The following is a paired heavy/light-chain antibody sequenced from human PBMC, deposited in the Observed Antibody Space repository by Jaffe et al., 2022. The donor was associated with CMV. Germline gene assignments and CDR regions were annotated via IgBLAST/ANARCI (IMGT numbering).Heavy chain of an antibody. Sequence: EVQLLESGGGLVQPGGSLRLSCAASGFTFSSYAMSWVRQAPGKGLEWVSAISGSGGSTYYADSVKGRFTISRDNSKNTLYLQMNSLRAEDTAVYYCAKDQEVFTYYDYVWGSYRLFGMDVWGQGTTVTVSS. J-gene: IGHJ6*02. D-gene: IGHD3-16*02. CDR3: AKDQEVFTYYDYVWGSYRLFGMDV. V-gene: IGHV3-23*01. CDR2: ISGSGGST. CDR1: GFTFSSYA.
Light chain of an antibody. CDR1: QSLLHSNGYNY. V-gene: IGKV2-28*01. CDR3: MQALQTRT. J-gene: IGKJ1*01. CDR2: LGS. Sequence: DIVMTQSPLSLPVTPGEPASISCRSSQSLLHSNGYNYLDWYLQKPGKSPQLLIYLGSNRASGVPDRFSGSGSGTDFTLKISRVEAEDVGVYYCMQALQTRTFGQGTKVEIK.